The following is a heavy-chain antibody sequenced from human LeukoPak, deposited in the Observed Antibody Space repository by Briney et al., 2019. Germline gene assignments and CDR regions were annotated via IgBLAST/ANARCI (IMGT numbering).Heavy chain of an antibody. CDR3: ASESPLYDFWSGYLFDY. V-gene: IGHV1-46*03. J-gene: IGHJ4*02. Sequence: ASVKVSCKASGYTFTSYYMHWVREAPGQGPEWMGVINPSGGSTSYAQKFQGRVTMTRDTSTSTVYMELSSLRSEDTAVYYCASESPLYDFWSGYLFDYWGQGTLVTVFS. CDR1: GYTFTSYY. D-gene: IGHD3-3*01. CDR2: INPSGGST.